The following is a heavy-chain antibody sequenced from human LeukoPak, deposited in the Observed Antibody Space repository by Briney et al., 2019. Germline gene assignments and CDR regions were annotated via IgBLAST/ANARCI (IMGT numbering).Heavy chain of an antibody. CDR1: GFTFSSYE. J-gene: IGHJ4*02. V-gene: IGHV3-30*02. Sequence: GGSLRLSCAASGFTFSSYEMNWVRQAPGKGLEWVAFIRYDGSKKYYEDSVKGRLTISRDNANNSLYLQMNNLRAEDTAMYYCARGRRTGDRGYYFDYWGQGTLVTVSS. CDR2: IRYDGSKK. CDR3: ARGRRTGDRGYYFDY. D-gene: IGHD7-27*01.